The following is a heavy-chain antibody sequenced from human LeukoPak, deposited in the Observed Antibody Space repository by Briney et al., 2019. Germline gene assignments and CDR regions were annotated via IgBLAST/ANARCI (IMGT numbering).Heavy chain of an antibody. V-gene: IGHV1-69*02. J-gene: IGHJ5*02. CDR2: ILPLVGRL. CDR1: GGTFSDYS. Sequence: ASVKVSCKAPGGTFSDYSISWVRQAPGQGLEWMGRILPLVGRLHYAQKFQGRFTLTADKSTTTVYMELSSLRSEDTAVYYCVRSGYDYDWFDPWGQRTLVTVSS. CDR3: VRSGYDYDWFDP. D-gene: IGHD5-12*01.